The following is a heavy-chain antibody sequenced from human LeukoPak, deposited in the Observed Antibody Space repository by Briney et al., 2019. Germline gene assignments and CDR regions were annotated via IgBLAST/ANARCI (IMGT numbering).Heavy chain of an antibody. CDR2: ISGSGGST. J-gene: IGHJ4*02. CDR1: GFTFNTYA. CDR3: AKNIVVVPAASFDY. Sequence: GGSLRLSCAASGFTFNTYAMSWVRQAPGKGLEWVSAISGSGGSTYYADSVKGRFTISRDNSKNTLYLQMNSLRAEDTAVYYCAKNIVVVPAASFDYWGQGTLVTVSS. D-gene: IGHD2-2*01. V-gene: IGHV3-23*01.